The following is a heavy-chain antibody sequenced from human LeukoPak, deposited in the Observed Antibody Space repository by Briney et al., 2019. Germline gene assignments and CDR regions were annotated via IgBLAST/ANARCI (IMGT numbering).Heavy chain of an antibody. J-gene: IGHJ5*02. D-gene: IGHD1-26*01. CDR2: INHSGST. CDR1: GGSFSGYY. V-gene: IGHV4-34*01. CDR3: ARPPSGSYGWFDP. Sequence: PSETLSLTCAVYGGSFSGYYWSWIRQPPGKGLEWIGEINHSGSTNYNPSLKSRVTISVDTSKNQFSPKLSSVTAADTAVYYCARPPSGSYGWFDPWGQGTLVTVSS.